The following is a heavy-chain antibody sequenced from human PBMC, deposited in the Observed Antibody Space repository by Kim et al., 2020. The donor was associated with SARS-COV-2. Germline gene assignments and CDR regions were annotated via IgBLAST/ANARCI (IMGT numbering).Heavy chain of an antibody. V-gene: IGHV1-3*01. D-gene: IGHD3-3*01. J-gene: IGHJ6*02. CDR1: GYTFTSYA. CDR3: ARDLGTYYDFWSGPYGMDV. Sequence: ASVKVSCKASGYTFTSYAMHWVRQAPGQRLEWMGWINAGNGNTKYSQKFQGRVTITRDTSASTAYMELSSLRSEDTAVYYCARDLGTYYDFWSGPYGMDVWGQGTTVTVSS. CDR2: INAGNGNT.